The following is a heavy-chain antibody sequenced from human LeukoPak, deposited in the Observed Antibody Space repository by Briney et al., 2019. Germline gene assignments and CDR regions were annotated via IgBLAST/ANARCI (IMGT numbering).Heavy chain of an antibody. J-gene: IGHJ4*02. D-gene: IGHD5-18*01. V-gene: IGHV3-74*01. Sequence: GGSLRLSCAASGFTFSSYWMHWVRHTPGKGLVWVSRIKSDGSSTSYADSVKGRFTISRDNAKDTLYLQMNSLRAEDTAVYYCARDGYSFGHDFDYWGQGTLVTVSS. CDR3: ARDGYSFGHDFDY. CDR2: IKSDGSST. CDR1: GFTFSSYW.